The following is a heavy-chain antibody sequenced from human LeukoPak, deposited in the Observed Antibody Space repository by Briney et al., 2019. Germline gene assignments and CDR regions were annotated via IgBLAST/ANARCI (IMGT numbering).Heavy chain of an antibody. V-gene: IGHV4-39*01. J-gene: IGHJ5*02. CDR1: GGSISSSSYF. Sequence: PSETLSLTCTVSGGSISSSSYFWGWVRQPPGKGVEWVGSIYWSGSTYYNPSLKSRVTICVDTTTNQFSLKLCSVTAADTAVYYCAHSASKYFDWLFRPTNCFDPWGQGTLVTVSS. D-gene: IGHD3-9*01. CDR2: IYWSGST. CDR3: AHSASKYFDWLFRPTNCFDP.